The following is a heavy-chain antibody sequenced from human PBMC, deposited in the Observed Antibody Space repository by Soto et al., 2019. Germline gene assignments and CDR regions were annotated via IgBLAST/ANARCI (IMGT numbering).Heavy chain of an antibody. V-gene: IGHV4-30-4*01. J-gene: IGHJ6*02. CDR1: GDSISSGDYY. CDR3: ARGLYYYGMDV. Sequence: SETLSLTCTVSGDSISSGDYYWSWIRQPPGKGLEWIGYTYYTGSAYYNPSLRGRVTIPVDRSKNQVSLNLRSVTAADTAVYFYARGLYYYGMDVWGQGTTVTVSS. CDR2: TYYTGSA.